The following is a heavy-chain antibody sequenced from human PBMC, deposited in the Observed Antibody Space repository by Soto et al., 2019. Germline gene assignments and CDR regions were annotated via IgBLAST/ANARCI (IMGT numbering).Heavy chain of an antibody. V-gene: IGHV1-3*01. CDR3: AREYTGYTAMVRADY. Sequence: QKFQGRVTITRDTSASTAYMELSSLRSEDTAVYYCAREYTGYTAMVRADYWGQGTLVTVSS. J-gene: IGHJ4*02. D-gene: IGHD5-18*01.